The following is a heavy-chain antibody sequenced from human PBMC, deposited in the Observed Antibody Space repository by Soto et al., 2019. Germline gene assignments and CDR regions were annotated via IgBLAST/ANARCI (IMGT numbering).Heavy chain of an antibody. J-gene: IGHJ3*02. Sequence: SETLSLTCTVSGGSISSYYWSWIRQPPGKRLEWIGYIYYSGSTNYNPSLKSRVTISVDTSKNQFSLKLSSVTAADTAVYYCARDKGRNWGAFDIWGQGTMVTVSS. CDR3: ARDKGRNWGAFDI. D-gene: IGHD7-27*01. CDR1: GGSISSYY. V-gene: IGHV4-59*01. CDR2: IYYSGST.